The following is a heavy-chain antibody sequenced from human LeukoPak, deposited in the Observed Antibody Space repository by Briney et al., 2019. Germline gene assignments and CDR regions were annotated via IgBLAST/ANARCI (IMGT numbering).Heavy chain of an antibody. CDR3: ARLAKNWFDP. CDR1: GFTFSSYL. V-gene: IGHV3-7*01. Sequence: GGSLRLSCAASGFTFSSYLMSWVRQAPGKGLEWVANIKQDGSEKYYVDSVKGRFTISRDNAKNSLYLQMNSLRAEDTAVYYCARLAKNWFDPWGQGTLVTVSS. CDR2: IKQDGSEK. J-gene: IGHJ5*02.